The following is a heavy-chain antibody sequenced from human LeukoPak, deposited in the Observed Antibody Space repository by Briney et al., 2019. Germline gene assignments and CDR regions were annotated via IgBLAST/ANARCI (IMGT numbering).Heavy chain of an antibody. V-gene: IGHV4-38-2*01. Sequence: PSETLSLTCAVSGYSISSGYYWGWIRQPPGKGLEWIGSIYHNGSTYYNPSLKSRVAISVDTSENQFSLNLTSVTAADTAVYYCARFVSRQIGGFDPWGQGTVVTVSS. J-gene: IGHJ5*02. D-gene: IGHD3-16*01. CDR3: ARFVSRQIGGFDP. CDR1: GYSISSGYY. CDR2: IYHNGST.